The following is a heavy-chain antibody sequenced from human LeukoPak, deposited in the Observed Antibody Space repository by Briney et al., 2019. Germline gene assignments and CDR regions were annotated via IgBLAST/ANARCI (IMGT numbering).Heavy chain of an antibody. J-gene: IGHJ6*02. Sequence: SETPSLTCAVYGGSFSGYYWSWIRQPPGKGLEWIGEINHSGSTNYNPSLKSRVTISVDTSKNQFSLKLSSVTAADTAVYYCARGPYSSGFYYYYGMDVWGQGTTVTVSS. CDR1: GGSFSGYY. V-gene: IGHV4-34*01. D-gene: IGHD6-19*01. CDR2: INHSGST. CDR3: ARGPYSSGFYYYYGMDV.